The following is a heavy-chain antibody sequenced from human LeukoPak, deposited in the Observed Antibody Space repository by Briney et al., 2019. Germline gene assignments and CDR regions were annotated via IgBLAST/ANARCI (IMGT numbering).Heavy chain of an antibody. Sequence: SVTVSCTASGGTFSSYAISWVRQAPGQGLEWMGGIIPIFGTANYAQKFQGRVTIAADESTSTAYMELSSLRSEDTAVYYCARVLRFLEWFDGMDVWGQGTTVTVSS. CDR3: ARVLRFLEWFDGMDV. J-gene: IGHJ6*02. D-gene: IGHD3-3*01. CDR1: GGTFSSYA. CDR2: IIPIFGTA. V-gene: IGHV1-69*13.